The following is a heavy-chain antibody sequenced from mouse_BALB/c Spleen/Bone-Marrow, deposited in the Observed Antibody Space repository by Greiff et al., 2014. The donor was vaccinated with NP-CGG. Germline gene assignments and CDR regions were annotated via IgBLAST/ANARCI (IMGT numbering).Heavy chain of an antibody. Sequence: DVKLQESGAELVKPGASVKLSCTASGFNIKDTYIYWVKQRPEQGLEWVGRTDPANGDTKYDPKFQGKAIIAADTSSNTAYLQLSSLTSEDTAVYYCSRGYYDYLFALDYWGHGTSVTVSS. D-gene: IGHD5-5*01. CDR1: GFNIKDTY. V-gene: IGHV14-3*02. CDR3: SRGYYDYLFALDY. J-gene: IGHJ4*01. CDR2: TDPANGDT.